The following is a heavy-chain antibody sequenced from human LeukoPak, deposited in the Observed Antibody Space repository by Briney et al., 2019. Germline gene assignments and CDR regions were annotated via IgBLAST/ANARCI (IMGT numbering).Heavy chain of an antibody. CDR3: ARDSGQVEMGYRIQCFHD. D-gene: IGHD5-24*01. CDR1: GGSISAYH. Sequence: KPSETLSLTCSVSGGSISAYHWNWIRQPAGKGLEWIGRISDSGFTEYSPSLQSRVSMSVDTSKNQFSLRLNSVTAADTAVYYCARDSGQVEMGYRIQCFHDWGQGTLVSVSS. CDR2: ISDSGFT. V-gene: IGHV4-4*07. J-gene: IGHJ1*01.